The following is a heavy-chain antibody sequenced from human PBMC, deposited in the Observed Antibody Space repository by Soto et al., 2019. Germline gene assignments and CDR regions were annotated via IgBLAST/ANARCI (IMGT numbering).Heavy chain of an antibody. J-gene: IGHJ6*02. Sequence: SVKVSCKASGGTFSSYAISWVRQAPGQGLEWMGGIIPIFGTANYAQKFQGRVTITADESTSTAYMELSSLRSEDTAVYYCARRGYSSSSGVYYYGMDVWGQGTTVTVSS. V-gene: IGHV1-69*13. CDR2: IIPIFGTA. CDR3: ARRGYSSSSGVYYYGMDV. CDR1: GGTFSSYA. D-gene: IGHD6-6*01.